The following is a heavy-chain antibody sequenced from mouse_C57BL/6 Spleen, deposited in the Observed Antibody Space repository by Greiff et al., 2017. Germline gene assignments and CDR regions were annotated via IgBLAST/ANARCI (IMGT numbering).Heavy chain of an antibody. CDR1: GYTFTSYW. CDR2: IHPNSGST. Sequence: QVQLQQPGAELVKPGASAKLSCKASGYTFTSYWMHWVKQRPGQGLEWIGMIHPNSGSTNYNEKFKSKATLTVDKSSSTAYMQLSSLTSEDSAVYYCARRDYSYWYCDVWGTGTTVTVSS. V-gene: IGHV1-64*01. CDR3: ARRDYSYWYCDV. J-gene: IGHJ1*03. D-gene: IGHD2-12*01.